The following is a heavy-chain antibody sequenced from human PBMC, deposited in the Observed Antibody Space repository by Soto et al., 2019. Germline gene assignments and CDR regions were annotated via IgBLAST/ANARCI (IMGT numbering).Heavy chain of an antibody. J-gene: IGHJ4*02. D-gene: IGHD3-10*01. Sequence: SVKVSCKAPGSTFSNYAISWVRQAPGQGLEWMGGIIPIFGTANYAQKFQGRVTITADESTSTAYMELSSLRSEDTAVYYCARDLGNKQYYYFYWGQGTLVTVSS. CDR2: IIPIFGTA. CDR1: GSTFSNYA. V-gene: IGHV1-69*13. CDR3: ARDLGNKQYYYFY.